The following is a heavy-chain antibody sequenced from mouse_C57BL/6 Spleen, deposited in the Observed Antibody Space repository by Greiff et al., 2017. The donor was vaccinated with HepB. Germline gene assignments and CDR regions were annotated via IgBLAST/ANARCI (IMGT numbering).Heavy chain of an antibody. Sequence: EVQGVESGGGLVKPGGSLKLSCAASGFTFSSYAMSWVRQTPEKRLEWVATISDGGSYTYYPDNVKGRFTISRDNAKNNLYLQMSHLKSEDTAMYYCARDREGSSGWDDWGQGTTLTVSS. CDR3: ARDREGSSGWDD. D-gene: IGHD3-2*02. CDR1: GFTFSSYA. CDR2: ISDGGSYT. V-gene: IGHV5-4*01. J-gene: IGHJ2*01.